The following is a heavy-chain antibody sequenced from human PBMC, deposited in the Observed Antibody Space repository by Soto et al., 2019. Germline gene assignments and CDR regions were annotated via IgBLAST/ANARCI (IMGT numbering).Heavy chain of an antibody. V-gene: IGHV4-59*01. CDR3: ATYSSSWRFDY. J-gene: IGHJ4*02. CDR2: IYYSGST. Sequence: SETLSLTCTVSGDSISSYYWSWIRQPPGKGLEWIGFIYYSGSTNYNPSLKSRVTVSVDTSKSQFSLKLSSVTAADTAVYYCATYSSSWRFDYWGQGTLVTVSS. CDR1: GDSISSYY. D-gene: IGHD6-13*01.